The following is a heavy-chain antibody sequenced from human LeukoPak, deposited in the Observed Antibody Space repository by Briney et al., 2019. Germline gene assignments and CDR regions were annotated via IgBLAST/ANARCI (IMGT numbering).Heavy chain of an antibody. CDR2: NYYSGSTNYT. CDR1: GRSISSHY. D-gene: IGHD3-16*02. CDR3: ARDPIVSVGDWYFDL. V-gene: IGHV4-59*11. J-gene: IGHJ2*01. Sequence: SETLSLTCTVSGRSISSHYRSWIRQPTRKGLEWIGYNYYSGSTNYTNYNPSLRSRVTISVDTSKNQFSLKLSSVTAADTAVYYCARDPIVSVGDWYFDLWGRGTLVTVSS.